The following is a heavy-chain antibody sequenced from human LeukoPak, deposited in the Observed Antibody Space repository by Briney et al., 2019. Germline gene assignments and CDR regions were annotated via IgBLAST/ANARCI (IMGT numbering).Heavy chain of an antibody. Sequence: GGSLRLSCAASGFTFSSYAMSWVRQAPGKGLEWVSAISGSAASTYYADSVKGRFTISRDNSKNTLYLQMISLRAEDTAVYYCARSHHALRLYSGSYYDYWGQGTLVTVSS. CDR1: GFTFSSYA. CDR3: ARSHHALRLYSGSYYDY. V-gene: IGHV3-23*01. J-gene: IGHJ4*02. CDR2: ISGSAAST. D-gene: IGHD1-26*01.